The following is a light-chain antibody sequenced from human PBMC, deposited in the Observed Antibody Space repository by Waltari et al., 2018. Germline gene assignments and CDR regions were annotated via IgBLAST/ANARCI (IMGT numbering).Light chain of an antibody. Sequence: QLVLTHPPTATASLGASVKLTCTPNSRPTRYAIAWHLQQPEKGPRFMMKLDSDGSHTKGDGIPDRFSGSSSGAERDLILSSRQSEDEADYYCQSWDTGINVFGGGTKLTVL. CDR2: LDSDGSH. J-gene: IGLJ2*01. CDR3: QSWDTGINV. V-gene: IGLV4-69*01. CDR1: SRPTRYA.